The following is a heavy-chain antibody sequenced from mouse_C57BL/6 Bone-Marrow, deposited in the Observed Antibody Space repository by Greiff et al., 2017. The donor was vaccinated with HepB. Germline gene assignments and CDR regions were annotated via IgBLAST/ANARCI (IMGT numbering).Heavy chain of an antibody. Sequence: QVQLKQPGAELVKPGASVKMSCKASGYTFTSYWITWVKQRPGQGLEWIGDIYPGSGSTNYNEKFKSKATLTVDTSSSTAYMQLSSLTAEDSAVYYCARSNYFPWFAYWGQGTLVTVSA. D-gene: IGHD2-5*01. J-gene: IGHJ3*01. CDR2: IYPGSGST. CDR1: GYTFTSYW. V-gene: IGHV1-55*01. CDR3: ARSNYFPWFAY.